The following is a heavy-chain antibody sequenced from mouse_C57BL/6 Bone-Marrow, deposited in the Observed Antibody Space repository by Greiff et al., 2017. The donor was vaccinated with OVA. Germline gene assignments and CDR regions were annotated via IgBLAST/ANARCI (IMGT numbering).Heavy chain of an antibody. J-gene: IGHJ3*01. Sequence: QVQLQQSGPELVKPGASVKISCKASGYSFTSYYIHWVKQRPGQGLEWIGWIYPGSGNTKYNEKFKGKATLTADTSSSTAYMQLSSLTSEDSAVYYCAREGRNYYGSSYGFAYWGQGTLVTVAA. CDR2: IYPGSGNT. D-gene: IGHD1-1*01. CDR3: AREGRNYYGSSYGFAY. V-gene: IGHV1-66*01. CDR1: GYSFTSYY.